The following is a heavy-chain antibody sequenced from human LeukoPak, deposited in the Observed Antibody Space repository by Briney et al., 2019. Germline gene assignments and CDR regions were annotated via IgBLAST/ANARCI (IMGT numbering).Heavy chain of an antibody. D-gene: IGHD1-7*01. V-gene: IGHV1-46*01. CDR1: GYTFTSYY. CDR2: INPSGGST. Sequence: GASVKVSCKASGYTFTSYYMHWVRQAPGQGLEWMGIINPSGGSTSYAQKFQGRVTMTRDTSTSTVYMELSSLRSEDTAVYYCARGSQTGTTGIDAFDIWGQGTMVTVSS. J-gene: IGHJ3*02. CDR3: ARGSQTGTTGIDAFDI.